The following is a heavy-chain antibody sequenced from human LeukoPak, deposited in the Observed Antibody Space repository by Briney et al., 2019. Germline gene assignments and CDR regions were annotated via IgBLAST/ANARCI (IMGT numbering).Heavy chain of an antibody. D-gene: IGHD3-10*01. CDR3: ARDFGAGSYRYGMDV. Sequence: SETLSLTCTVSGGSISSSSYYWGWIRQPPGKGLEWIGSIYYSGSTYYNPSLKSRVTISVDTSKNQFSLKLSSVTAADTAVYYCARDFGAGSYRYGMDVWGQGTAVTVSS. V-gene: IGHV4-39*01. J-gene: IGHJ6*02. CDR2: IYYSGST. CDR1: GGSISSSSYY.